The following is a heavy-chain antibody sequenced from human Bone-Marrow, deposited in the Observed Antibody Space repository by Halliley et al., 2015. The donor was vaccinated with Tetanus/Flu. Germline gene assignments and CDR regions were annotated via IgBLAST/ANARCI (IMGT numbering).Heavy chain of an antibody. J-gene: IGHJ2*01. Sequence: CAASGFIFTSYGMHWVRQAPGKGLEWVASISYDGSNKYSAASVKGRFTISRDNSRNTVYLQMNSLRPEDTAVYYCAKDPNYFDGSGDWNLDLWGRGTLVTVSS. D-gene: IGHD3-22*01. CDR1: GFIFTSYG. V-gene: IGHV3-30*18. CDR3: AKDPNYFDGSGDWNLDL. CDR2: ISYDGSNK.